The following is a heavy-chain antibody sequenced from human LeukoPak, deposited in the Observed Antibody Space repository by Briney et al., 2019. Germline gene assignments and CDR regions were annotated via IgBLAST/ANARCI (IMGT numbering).Heavy chain of an antibody. CDR3: ARDQGIFDY. V-gene: IGHV3-48*02. Sequence: GGSLRLSCAASGFTFSSYSMNWVRQAPGKGLEWVSYISSSSKTIYYADSVKGRFTISRDNAKNSLYLQMNSLRDGDSAVYYCARDQGIFDYWGQGTLVTVPS. CDR1: GFTFSSYS. J-gene: IGHJ4*02. CDR2: ISSSSKTI.